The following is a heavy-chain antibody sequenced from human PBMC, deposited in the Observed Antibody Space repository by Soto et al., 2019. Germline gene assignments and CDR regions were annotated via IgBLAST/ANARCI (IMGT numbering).Heavy chain of an antibody. CDR2: MNPNSGNT. CDR1: GYTFTSYG. Sequence: GASVKVSCKASGYTFTSYGISWVRQATGQGLEWMGWMNPNSGNTGYAQKFQGRVTMTRNTSISTAYMELSSLRSEDTAVYYCARGGPYSSGWYYFDYWGQGTLVTVSS. J-gene: IGHJ4*02. D-gene: IGHD6-19*01. CDR3: ARGGPYSSGWYYFDY. V-gene: IGHV1-8*02.